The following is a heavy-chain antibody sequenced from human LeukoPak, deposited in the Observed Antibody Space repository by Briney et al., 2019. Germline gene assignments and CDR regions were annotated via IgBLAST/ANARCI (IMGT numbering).Heavy chain of an antibody. Sequence: TGGSLRLSCAASGFTVSSNYMSWVRQAPGKGLEWVSVIYSGGSTYYADSVKGRFTISRDNSKNTLYLQMNSLRAEDTAVYYCAREYDSIGVFDPWGQETLVTVSS. CDR1: GFTVSSNY. D-gene: IGHD3-22*01. CDR3: AREYDSIGVFDP. J-gene: IGHJ5*02. CDR2: IYSGGST. V-gene: IGHV3-66*01.